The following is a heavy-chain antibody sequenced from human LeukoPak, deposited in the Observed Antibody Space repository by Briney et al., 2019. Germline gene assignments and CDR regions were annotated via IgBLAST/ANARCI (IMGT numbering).Heavy chain of an antibody. V-gene: IGHV3-23*01. D-gene: IGHD4-17*01. J-gene: IGHJ4*02. Sequence: PGGSLRLSCAASGFTFSSYAMSWVRRAPGKGLEWVSAISGSGGSTYYADSVKGRFAISRDNSKNTLYLQMNSLRAEDTAVYYCAKDMRYGDYGLDYWGQGTLVTVSS. CDR3: AKDMRYGDYGLDY. CDR2: ISGSGGST. CDR1: GFTFSSYA.